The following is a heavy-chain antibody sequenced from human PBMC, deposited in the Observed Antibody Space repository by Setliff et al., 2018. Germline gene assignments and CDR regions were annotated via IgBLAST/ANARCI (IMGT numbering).Heavy chain of an antibody. Sequence: ASVKVSCKASGYTFTGYYMHWVRQAPGQGLEWMGWINPNSGRTSYAQKFQGRVTMTRDTSISTAYMELSRLRSDDTAVYYCTTGLRHGVPYFDLWGQGTLVTVSS. V-gene: IGHV1-2*02. CDR1: GYTFTGYY. D-gene: IGHD1-1*01. CDR2: INPNSGRT. CDR3: TTGLRHGVPYFDL. J-gene: IGHJ4*02.